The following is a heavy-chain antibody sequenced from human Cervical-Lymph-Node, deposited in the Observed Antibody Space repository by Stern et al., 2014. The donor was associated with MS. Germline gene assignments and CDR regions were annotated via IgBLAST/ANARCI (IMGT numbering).Heavy chain of an antibody. J-gene: IGHJ3*02. V-gene: IGHV5-51*03. CDR2: IYPADSDT. CDR3: ARERPQDAFDI. Sequence: VQLVESGAEVKKPGESLKISCKTSGYTFSIYWIGWVRQMPGKGLEWMGVIYPADSDTSCNPSFEGHATISAYTSTSTAYLQWSSLKASDTAIYYCARERPQDAFDIWGQGTMVTVSS. CDR1: GYTFSIYW.